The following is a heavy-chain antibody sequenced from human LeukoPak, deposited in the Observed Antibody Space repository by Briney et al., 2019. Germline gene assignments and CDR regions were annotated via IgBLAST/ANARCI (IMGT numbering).Heavy chain of an antibody. D-gene: IGHD5-12*01. Sequence: PGGSLRLSCAASGFTFSNNWMSWVRQAPGKGLECVANIKKDGSEKYYINSVKGRFTISRDNAKNSLYLQMNSLRAEDTAVYYCARGTRTATIFDYWGQGTLVTVSS. J-gene: IGHJ4*02. CDR2: IKKDGSEK. CDR1: GFTFSNNW. CDR3: ARGTRTATIFDY. V-gene: IGHV3-7*01.